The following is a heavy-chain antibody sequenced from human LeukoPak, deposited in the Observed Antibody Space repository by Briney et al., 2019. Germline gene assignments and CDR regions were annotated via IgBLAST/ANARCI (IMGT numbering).Heavy chain of an antibody. CDR2: ISGSGGST. J-gene: IGHJ4*02. CDR1: GFTFGSYA. Sequence: PGGSLRLSCAASGFTFGSYAMSWVRQAPGKGLEWVSAISGSGGSTYYADSVKGRFTISRDNSKNTLYLQMYSLRAEDTAVYYCAKEEHIAVAAYYFDYWGQGTLVTVSS. CDR3: AKEEHIAVAAYYFDY. V-gene: IGHV3-23*01. D-gene: IGHD6-19*01.